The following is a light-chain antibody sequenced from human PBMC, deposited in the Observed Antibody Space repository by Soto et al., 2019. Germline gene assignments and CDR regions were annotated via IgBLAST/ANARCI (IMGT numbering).Light chain of an antibody. CDR1: SSDIGGYNY. CDR3: SSYAGSNNLHVL. CDR2: EVI. Sequence: QSALTQPASVSGSPGQSITISCTGTSSDIGGYNYVSWYQQYPGKAPNLIIYEVIKRPSGVPDRFSGSKSGNTASLTVSGLQAEDEADYYCSSYAGSNNLHVLFGGGTKLTVL. J-gene: IGLJ2*01. V-gene: IGLV2-8*01.